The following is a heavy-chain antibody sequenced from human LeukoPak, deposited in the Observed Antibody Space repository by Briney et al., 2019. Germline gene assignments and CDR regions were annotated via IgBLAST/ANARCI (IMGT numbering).Heavy chain of an antibody. CDR2: ISGSGGST. Sequence: AISGSGGSTYYADSVKGRFTISRDNSKNTLYLQMNSLRAEDTAVYYCAKTDTAMGPFDYWGQGTLVTVSS. D-gene: IGHD5-18*01. J-gene: IGHJ4*02. V-gene: IGHV3-23*01. CDR3: AKTDTAMGPFDY.